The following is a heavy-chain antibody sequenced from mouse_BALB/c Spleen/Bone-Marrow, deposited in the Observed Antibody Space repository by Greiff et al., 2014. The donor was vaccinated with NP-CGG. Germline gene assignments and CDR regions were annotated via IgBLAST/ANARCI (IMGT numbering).Heavy chain of an antibody. CDR2: IDPANGNT. J-gene: IGHJ2*01. V-gene: IGHV14-3*02. CDR1: GFNIKDTY. Sequence: VQLQQSGAELVKPGASVKLSCTASGFNIKDTYMHWVKQRPEQGLEWIGRIDPANGNTKYDPKFQGKATITADTSSNTDYLQFISLTSESTAVYYCARYYYGSSYFDYWGQGTTLTVSS. D-gene: IGHD1-1*01. CDR3: ARYYYGSSYFDY.